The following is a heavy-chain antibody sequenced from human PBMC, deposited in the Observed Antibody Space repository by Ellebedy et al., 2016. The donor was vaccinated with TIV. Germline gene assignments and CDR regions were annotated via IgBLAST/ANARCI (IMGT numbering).Heavy chain of an antibody. D-gene: IGHD3-22*01. J-gene: IGHJ4*02. CDR3: ARTYYYDSSGQGVAFDY. CDR1: GYTFTSYY. CDR2: INTSGGST. Sequence: ASVKVSXXASGYTFTSYYMHWVRQAPGQGLEWMGIINTSGGSTSYAQKFQGRVTMTRDTSTSTVYMELSSLRSEDTAVYYCARTYYYDSSGQGVAFDYWGQGTLVTVSS. V-gene: IGHV1-46*01.